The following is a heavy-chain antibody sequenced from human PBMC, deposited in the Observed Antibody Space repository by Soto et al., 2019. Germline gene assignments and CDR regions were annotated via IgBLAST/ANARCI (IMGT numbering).Heavy chain of an antibody. CDR2: ISPEDGET. V-gene: IGHV1-24*01. J-gene: IGHJ3*01. D-gene: IGHD2-2*01. Sequence: WVRHDTRQGLEWMGGISPEDGETIYAQKFQGRVTMTEDTSTDTAYMELSSLRSEDTAVYYCVTVLCSSTSCYGGAFDFWGQGTMVT. CDR3: VTVLCSSTSCYGGAFDF.